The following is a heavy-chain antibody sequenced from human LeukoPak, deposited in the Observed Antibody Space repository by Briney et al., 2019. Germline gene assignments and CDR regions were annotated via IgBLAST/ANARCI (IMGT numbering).Heavy chain of an antibody. CDR2: IYHSGST. D-gene: IGHD6-19*01. CDR3: ARDRRAVAAFDI. J-gene: IGHJ3*02. CDR1: GNSISSSYY. Sequence: SETLSLTCTVSGNSISSSYYWGWIRQPPGKGLEWIGSIYHSGSTYYNPSLKSRVTISVDTSKNQFSLKLSSVTAADTAVYYCARDRRAVAAFDIWGQGTMVTVSS. V-gene: IGHV4-38-2*02.